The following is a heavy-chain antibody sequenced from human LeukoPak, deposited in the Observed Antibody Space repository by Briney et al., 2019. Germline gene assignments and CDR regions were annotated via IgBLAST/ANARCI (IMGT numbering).Heavy chain of an antibody. D-gene: IGHD3-10*01. J-gene: IGHJ5*02. CDR2: IYYSGST. V-gene: IGHV4-39*07. Sequence: PSETLSLTCTVSGGSISSSSYYWGWIRQPPGKGLEWIGSIYYSGSTYYNPSLKSRVTISVDTSKNQFSLKLSSVTAADTAVYYCARVLWFGELAPYNWFDPWGQETLVTVSS. CDR3: ARVLWFGELAPYNWFDP. CDR1: GGSISSSSYY.